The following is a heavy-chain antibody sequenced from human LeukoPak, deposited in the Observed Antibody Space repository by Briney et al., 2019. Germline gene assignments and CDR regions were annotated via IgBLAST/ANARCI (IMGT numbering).Heavy chain of an antibody. J-gene: IGHJ6*03. V-gene: IGHV4-39*07. Sequence: PSETLSLTCTVSNGSIRSSSYYWGWIRQPPGKGLEWIGSVYYSGSTYYNPSLRSRVTISVDTSKNQFSLKLSSVTAADTAVYYCARDRASYDILTGYYNLYYMDVWGKGTTVTVSS. D-gene: IGHD3-9*01. CDR1: NGSIRSSSYY. CDR2: VYYSGST. CDR3: ARDRASYDILTGYYNLYYMDV.